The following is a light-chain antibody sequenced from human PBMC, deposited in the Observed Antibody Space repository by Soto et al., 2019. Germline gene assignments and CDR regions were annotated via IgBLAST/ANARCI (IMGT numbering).Light chain of an antibody. J-gene: IGKJ2*01. CDR3: QQYGSSPYT. CDR2: GAS. Sequence: EIALTQSPGTLSLSLGERATLSCRASQSVTSSHLAWYQQKPGQAPRLLIYGASSRATGIPDNFSGSGSGTDFTLTISRLEPEDFAVYYCQQYGSSPYTFGQGTKLEIK. V-gene: IGKV3-20*01. CDR1: QSVTSSH.